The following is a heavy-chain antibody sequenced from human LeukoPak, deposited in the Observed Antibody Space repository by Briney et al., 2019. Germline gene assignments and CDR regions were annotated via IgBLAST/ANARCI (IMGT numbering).Heavy chain of an antibody. Sequence: ASVKVSCKASGYTFTSYDINWVRQATGQGLEWMGWMNPNSGNTGYAQKFQGRVTITRNTSISTAYMELSSLRSEDTAVYYCARSKHYYYMDVWGKGTTVTVSS. CDR2: MNPNSGNT. J-gene: IGHJ6*03. CDR1: GYTFTSYD. CDR3: ARSKHYYYMDV. V-gene: IGHV1-8*03.